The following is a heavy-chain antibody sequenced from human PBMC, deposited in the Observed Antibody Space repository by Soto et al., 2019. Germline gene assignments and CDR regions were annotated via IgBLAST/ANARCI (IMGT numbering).Heavy chain of an antibody. D-gene: IGHD3-10*01. V-gene: IGHV1-18*01. J-gene: IGHJ4*02. Sequence: ASVKVSCKASGYNFINYGITWVRQAPGQGLEWMGWIRVHNGNTNFAQNLQGRVTMTTDTSTSTAYMELRSLRSDDTAVYYCVRDLDGSGSYYTGYWGPGTLVTVSS. CDR1: GYNFINYG. CDR3: VRDLDGSGSYYTGY. CDR2: IRVHNGNT.